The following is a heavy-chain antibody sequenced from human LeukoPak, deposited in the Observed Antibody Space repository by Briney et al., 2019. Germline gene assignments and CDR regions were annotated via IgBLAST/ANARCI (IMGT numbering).Heavy chain of an antibody. CDR2: IYYSGST. D-gene: IGHD1-26*01. CDR3: AGSGSYVY. J-gene: IGHJ4*02. V-gene: IGHV4-59*01. Sequence: SETLSLTCTVSGVSISSYYWSWIRQPPGKGLEWSGYIYYSGSTNYNPSLKSRVTISVDTSKNQFPLKLSSVTAADTAVYYCAGSGSYVYWGQGTLVSVSS. CDR1: GVSISSYY.